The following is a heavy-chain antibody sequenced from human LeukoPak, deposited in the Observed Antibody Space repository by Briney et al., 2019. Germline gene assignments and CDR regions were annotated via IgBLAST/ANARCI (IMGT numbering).Heavy chain of an antibody. D-gene: IGHD3-10*01. Sequence: SGTLSLTCAVSGGSISSSNWWSWVRQPPGKGLEWIGEIYHSGSTNYNPSLKSRVTISVDKSKNQFSLKLSSVTAADTAVYYCARSYYYGSGSYQYFDLWGRGTLVTVSS. J-gene: IGHJ2*01. CDR1: GGSISSSNW. V-gene: IGHV4-4*02. CDR2: IYHSGST. CDR3: ARSYYYGSGSYQYFDL.